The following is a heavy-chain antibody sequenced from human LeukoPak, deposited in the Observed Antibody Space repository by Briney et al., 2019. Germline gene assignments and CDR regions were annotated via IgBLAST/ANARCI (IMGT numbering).Heavy chain of an antibody. Sequence: GGSLRLSCAASGFTFSNAWMSWVRQAPGKGLEWVGRIKSKTDGGTTDYAAHVKGRFTISRDDSKNTMYLKMNSLKTEDTAVYYCTTGPTPMVRGVMVYFQHWGQGTLVTVSS. CDR3: TTGPTPMVRGVMVYFQH. D-gene: IGHD3-10*01. J-gene: IGHJ1*01. V-gene: IGHV3-15*01. CDR1: GFTFSNAW. CDR2: IKSKTDGGTT.